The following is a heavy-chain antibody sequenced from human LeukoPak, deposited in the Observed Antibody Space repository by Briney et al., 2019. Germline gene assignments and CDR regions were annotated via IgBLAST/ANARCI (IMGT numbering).Heavy chain of an antibody. J-gene: IGHJ6*02. Sequence: PGGSLRLSCAASGFTFSSYGMHWVRQAPGKGLEWVSSISSSSSYIYYADSVKGRFTISRDNAKNSLYLQMNSLRAEDTAVYYCARRGDAAAAGTGYYYYGMDVWGQGTTVTVSS. D-gene: IGHD6-13*01. CDR3: ARRGDAAAAGTGYYYYGMDV. CDR1: GFTFSSYG. V-gene: IGHV3-21*01. CDR2: ISSSSSYI.